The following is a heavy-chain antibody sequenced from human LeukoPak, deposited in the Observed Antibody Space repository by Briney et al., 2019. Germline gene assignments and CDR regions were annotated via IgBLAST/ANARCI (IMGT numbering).Heavy chain of an antibody. Sequence: PSETLSLTCAVYGGSFSGYYWSWIRQPPGKGLERIGEINHSGSTNYNPSLKSRVTISVDTSKNQFSLKLRSVTAADTAVYYCARSEPWLPFDAFDIWGQGTMVTVSS. D-gene: IGHD6-19*01. V-gene: IGHV4-34*01. J-gene: IGHJ3*02. CDR1: GGSFSGYY. CDR3: ARSEPWLPFDAFDI. CDR2: INHSGST.